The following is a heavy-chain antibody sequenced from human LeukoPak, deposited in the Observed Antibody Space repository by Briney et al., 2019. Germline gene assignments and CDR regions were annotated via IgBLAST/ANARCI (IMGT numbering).Heavy chain of an antibody. CDR1: GYTFTDYY. J-gene: IGHJ3*02. V-gene: IGHV1-69-2*01. CDR3: ATGSTNDAFDI. D-gene: IGHD2-2*01. CDR2: VDPEDGET. Sequence: ASVKVSCKVSGYTFTDYYMHWVQQAPGKRLGWMGLVDPEDGETICAEKFQGRVTITADTSTDTAYMELSSLRSEDTAVYYCATGSTNDAFDIWGQGTMVTVSS.